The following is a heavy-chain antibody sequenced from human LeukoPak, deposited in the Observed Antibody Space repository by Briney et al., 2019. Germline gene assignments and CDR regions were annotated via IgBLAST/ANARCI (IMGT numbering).Heavy chain of an antibody. J-gene: IGHJ4*02. Sequence: ASVKVSCKASGYTFTSYYMHWVRQAPGQGLEWVGIINPSGGSTSYAQKLQGRVTMTTDTSTSTAYMELRSLRSADTAVYYCARAYYDSSEFDYWGQGTLVTVSS. V-gene: IGHV1-46*01. CDR2: INPSGGST. CDR3: ARAYYDSSEFDY. CDR1: GYTFTSYY. D-gene: IGHD3-22*01.